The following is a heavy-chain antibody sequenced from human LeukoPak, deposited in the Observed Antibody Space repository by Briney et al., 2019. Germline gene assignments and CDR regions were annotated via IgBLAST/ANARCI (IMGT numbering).Heavy chain of an antibody. CDR2: INPNSGGT. CDR1: GYTFTGYY. CDR3: ARDGESYYYDSRSSWFDP. D-gene: IGHD3-22*01. Sequence: ASVKVSCKASGYTFTGYYMHWVRQAPGQGLEWMGWINPNSGGTNYAQKFQGRVTMTRDTSISTAYMELSRLRSDDTAVYYCARDGESYYYDSRSSWFDPWGQGTLVTVSS. J-gene: IGHJ5*02. V-gene: IGHV1-2*02.